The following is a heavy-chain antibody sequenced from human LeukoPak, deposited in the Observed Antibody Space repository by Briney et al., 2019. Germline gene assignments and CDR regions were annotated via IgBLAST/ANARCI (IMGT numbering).Heavy chain of an antibody. CDR3: ARVRWDAAVATGLDY. Sequence: PGGSLTLSCAASGFSFSGSWMTWVRQAPGKGLEFVANINQDGSAKYYVDSVKGRFTISRDNDKNSLYLQMNSLRVEDTSLYYCARVRWDAAVATGLDYWGQGTLVTVSS. J-gene: IGHJ4*02. CDR1: GFSFSGSW. CDR2: INQDGSAK. V-gene: IGHV3-7*01. D-gene: IGHD2-21*02.